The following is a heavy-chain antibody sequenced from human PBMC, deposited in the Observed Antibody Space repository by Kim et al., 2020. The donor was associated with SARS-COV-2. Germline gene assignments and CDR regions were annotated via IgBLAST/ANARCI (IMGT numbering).Heavy chain of an antibody. CDR3: AREGNWNYPDY. D-gene: IGHD1-20*01. V-gene: IGHV1-69*01. J-gene: IGHJ4*02. CDR2: A. Sequence: ANYAQKFQRRVTITADESTSTAYMELSSLRSEDTAVYYCAREGNWNYPDYWGQGTLVTVSS.